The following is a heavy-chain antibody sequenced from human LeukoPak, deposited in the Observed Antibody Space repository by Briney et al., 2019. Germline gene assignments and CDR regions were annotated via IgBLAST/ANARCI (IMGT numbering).Heavy chain of an antibody. CDR1: GFTFSSYA. CDR3: AKDLPVDL. J-gene: IGHJ3*01. V-gene: IGHV3-23*01. CDR2: ISGSGGST. Sequence: GGSLRLSCAASGFTFSSYAMSWVRQAPGKGLEWVPAISGSGGSTYYADSVKGRFTISRDNSKKTLSLQMNSLRVEDTALYYCAKDLPVDLWGQGTMVTVSS.